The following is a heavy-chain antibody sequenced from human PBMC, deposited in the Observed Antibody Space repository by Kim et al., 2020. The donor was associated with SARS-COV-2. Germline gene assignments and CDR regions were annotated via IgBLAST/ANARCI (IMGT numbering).Heavy chain of an antibody. D-gene: IGHD3-16*02. Sequence: LSLTCAASGFTFSSYSMNWVRQAPGKGLKWVSSISSSSSYIYYADSVKGRFTISRDNAKNSLYLQMNSLRAEDTAVYYCARDGTLRLGELSLTYYYYGMDVWGQGTTVTVSS. CDR2: ISSSSSYI. J-gene: IGHJ6*02. V-gene: IGHV3-21*01. CDR1: GFTFSSYS. CDR3: ARDGTLRLGELSLTYYYYGMDV.